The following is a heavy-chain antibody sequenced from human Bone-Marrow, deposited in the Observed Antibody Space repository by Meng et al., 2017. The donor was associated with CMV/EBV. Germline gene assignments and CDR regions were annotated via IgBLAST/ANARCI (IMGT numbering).Heavy chain of an antibody. CDR2: MSAYNGNT. CDR3: ARGNYDFWSGYSYNRYGMDV. J-gene: IGHJ6*02. CDR1: GYTFTSYG. V-gene: IGHV1-18*01. Sequence: ASVKVSCKASGYTFTSYGISWVRQAPGQGLEWMGWMSAYNGNTNYAQKLQGRVSMTTDTSTSTAYMELRSLSSDDTAVYYCARGNYDFWSGYSYNRYGMDVWGQGTTVPVSS. D-gene: IGHD3-3*01.